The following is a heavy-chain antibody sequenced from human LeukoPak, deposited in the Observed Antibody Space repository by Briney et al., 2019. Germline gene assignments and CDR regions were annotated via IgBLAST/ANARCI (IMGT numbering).Heavy chain of an antibody. V-gene: IGHV1-24*01. J-gene: IGHJ4*02. D-gene: IGHD3-22*01. Sequence: ASVKVSCKVSGYTLTELSMHWVRQAPGKGLEWMGGFDPEDGETIYAQKFQGSVTMTEDTSTDTAYMEPSSLRSEDTAVYYCATAHYYYDSSGFQYWGQGTLVTVSS. CDR1: GYTLTELS. CDR2: FDPEDGET. CDR3: ATAHYYYDSSGFQY.